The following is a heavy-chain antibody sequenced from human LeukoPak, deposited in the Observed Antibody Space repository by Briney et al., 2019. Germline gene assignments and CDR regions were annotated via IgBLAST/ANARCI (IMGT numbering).Heavy chain of an antibody. D-gene: IGHD3-16*02. V-gene: IGHV1-24*01. Sequence: ASVKVSCKVSGYTLTELSMHWVRQAPGKGLEWMGGFDPEDGETIYAQKFQGRVTMTEDTSTDTAYMELSSLRSEDTAAYYCATYTYDYVWGSYPQRGYFDYWGQGTLVTVSS. CDR1: GYTLTELS. CDR2: FDPEDGET. J-gene: IGHJ4*02. CDR3: ATYTYDYVWGSYPQRGYFDY.